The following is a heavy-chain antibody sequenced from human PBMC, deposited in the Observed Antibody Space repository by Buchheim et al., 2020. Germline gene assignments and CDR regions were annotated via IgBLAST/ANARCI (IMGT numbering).Heavy chain of an antibody. Sequence: EVQLVESGGGLVQPGGSLRLSCAASGFTFSSYWMSWVRQAPGKVLEWVANIKQDGSEKYYVDSVKGRFTISRDNAKNSLYLQMNSLRAEDTAVYYCARGGLGAYCSGDTCSNWFDPWGQGTL. J-gene: IGHJ5*02. CDR1: GFTFSSYW. CDR3: ARGGLGAYCSGDTCSNWFDP. V-gene: IGHV3-7*01. CDR2: IKQDGSEK. D-gene: IGHD2-15*01.